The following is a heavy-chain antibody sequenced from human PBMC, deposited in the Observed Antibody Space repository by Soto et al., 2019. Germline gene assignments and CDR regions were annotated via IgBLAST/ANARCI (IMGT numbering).Heavy chain of an antibody. CDR1: GFTFSAYG. CDR2: ITDDGGNK. V-gene: IGHV3-33*01. J-gene: IGHJ2*01. Sequence: QLQLVESGGGVVQPGRSLSLSCEASGFTFSAYGLHWVRQAPGKGLEWVAVITDDGGNKYYADSGKGRFTISRDNSKNMVYRQMNGLRAEDTAVYYCARDSNWGYWYFDLWGRGTLVTVSS. D-gene: IGHD7-27*01. CDR3: ARDSNWGYWYFDL.